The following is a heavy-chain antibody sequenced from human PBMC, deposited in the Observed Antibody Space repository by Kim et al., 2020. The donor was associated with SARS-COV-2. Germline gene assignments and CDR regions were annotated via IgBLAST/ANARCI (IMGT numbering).Heavy chain of an antibody. D-gene: IGHD6-19*01. V-gene: IGHV7-4-1*02. CDR3: ARDFAVAGTAWFDP. Sequence: PSFTGRFAFSLDTSVSTAYLQISSLKAEDTAVYYCARDFAVAGTAWFDPWGQGTLVTVSS. J-gene: IGHJ5*02.